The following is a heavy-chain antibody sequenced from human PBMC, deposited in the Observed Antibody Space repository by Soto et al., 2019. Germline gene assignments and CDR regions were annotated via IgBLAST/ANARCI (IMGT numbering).Heavy chain of an antibody. V-gene: IGHV4-30-2*01. CDR2: IYHSGST. Sequence: QLELQESGSGLVKPSQTRSLTCAVSGGSISSGGYSWRCIRQPPGKGLEWIGYIYHSGSTYYNPSLQSRVPISLDRSKNQFSLKLSSVTAADTAVYYCARDLRGLKWLPAHWGQGTLVTVSS. J-gene: IGHJ4*02. CDR3: ARDLRGLKWLPAH. D-gene: IGHD5-12*01. CDR1: GGSISSGGYS.